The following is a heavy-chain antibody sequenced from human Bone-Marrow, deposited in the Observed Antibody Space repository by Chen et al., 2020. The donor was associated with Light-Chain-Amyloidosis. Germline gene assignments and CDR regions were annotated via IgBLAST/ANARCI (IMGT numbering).Heavy chain of an antibody. J-gene: IGHJ6*03. CDR1: GYTLTEVA. Sequence: VQLVQSGAEVKKPGASVKVSCKVSGYTLTEVAMHWVRQTPGKGLEWMGGFDPEDGKTIYERKFQGRVTMTEDTSTDTAFMELSSLRSEDTAVYYCATGRYYYDSSGYYYDYYYMDVWGKGTTVTVSS. CDR2: FDPEDGKT. V-gene: IGHV1-24*01. CDR3: ATGRYYYDSSGYYYDYYYMDV. D-gene: IGHD3-22*01.